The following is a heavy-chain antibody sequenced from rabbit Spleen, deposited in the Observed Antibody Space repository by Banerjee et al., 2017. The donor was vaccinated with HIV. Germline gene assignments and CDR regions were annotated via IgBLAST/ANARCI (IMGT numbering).Heavy chain of an antibody. V-gene: IGHV1S40*01. CDR2: IYSGSSGDT. D-gene: IGHD4-1*01. CDR3: ARETSSGWGVVSYYFNL. CDR1: GFSFSSRHY. Sequence: QSLEVSGGDLVKPGASLTLTCTASGFSFSSRHYICWVRQAPAKGLEWIACIYSGSSGDTYYASWAKGRFTISKTSSTTVTLQMTSLTAADTATYFCARETSSGWGVVSYYFNLWGPGTLVTVS. J-gene: IGHJ4*01.